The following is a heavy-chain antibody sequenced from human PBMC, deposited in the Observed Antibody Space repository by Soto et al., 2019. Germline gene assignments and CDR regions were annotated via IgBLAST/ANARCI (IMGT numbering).Heavy chain of an antibody. Sequence: GASVKVSCKASGGTFSSYAISWVRQAPGQGLEWMGGIIPIFGTANYAQKFQGRVTITADESTSTAYMELSSLRSEDTAVYYCARTSTAMGRPDDYWGQGTLVTVSS. D-gene: IGHD5-18*01. CDR3: ARTSTAMGRPDDY. CDR1: GGTFSSYA. CDR2: IIPIFGTA. J-gene: IGHJ4*02. V-gene: IGHV1-69*13.